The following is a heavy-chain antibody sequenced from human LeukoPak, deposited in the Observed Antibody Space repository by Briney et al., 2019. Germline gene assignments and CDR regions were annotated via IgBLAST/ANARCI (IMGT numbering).Heavy chain of an antibody. D-gene: IGHD2-21*02. CDR3: ARAKTCGGDCYHFDY. Sequence: GGSLRPSCEASGFTFSNSWMTGVGQAPGKGLDWVAKKNQDGGEKVYVDSVKGRFTISRDNAEYSLYLQMSSLRAEDTAVYYCARAKTCGGDCYHFDYWGQGTLVTVSS. V-gene: IGHV3-7*03. CDR2: KNQDGGEK. J-gene: IGHJ4*02. CDR1: GFTFSNSW.